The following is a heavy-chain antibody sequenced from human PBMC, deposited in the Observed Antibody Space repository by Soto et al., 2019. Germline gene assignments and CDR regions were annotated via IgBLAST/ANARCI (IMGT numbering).Heavy chain of an antibody. CDR1: GGTFSSYA. V-gene: IGHV1-69*12. CDR2: IIPIFGTA. Sequence: QVQLVQSGAEVKKPGSSVKVSCKASGGTFSSYAITWVRQAPGQGLEWMGEIIPIFGTANYAQKFQARVTITADASTSTAYMELSSLRSEDTAVYYCARDRGPSSGYYPYWFDPWGQGTLVTVSS. CDR3: ARDRGPSSGYYPYWFDP. J-gene: IGHJ5*02. D-gene: IGHD3-22*01.